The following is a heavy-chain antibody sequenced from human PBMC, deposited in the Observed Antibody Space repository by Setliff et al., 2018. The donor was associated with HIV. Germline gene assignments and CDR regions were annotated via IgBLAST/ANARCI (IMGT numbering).Heavy chain of an antibody. CDR2: IFYTGTT. Sequence: SETLSLTCAVSGYSIRDNFFWGWVRQPPGKGLEWIGSIFYTGTTYYNPSLKSRVTISRDTSKRQVFLKVPFVDAADTAVYFCARGFKNEYEFSGYMDVWGNGTMVTVSS. D-gene: IGHD2-15*01. CDR3: ARGFKNEYEFSGYMDV. J-gene: IGHJ6*03. V-gene: IGHV4-38-2*01. CDR1: GYSIRDNFF.